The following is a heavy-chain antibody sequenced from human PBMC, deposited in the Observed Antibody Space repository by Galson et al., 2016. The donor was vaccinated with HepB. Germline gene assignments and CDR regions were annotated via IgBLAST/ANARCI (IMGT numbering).Heavy chain of an antibody. D-gene: IGHD2-8*01. CDR2: TFPGDSYT. CDR3: ARRSVSYWYFDL. CDR1: GXSFSSYW. Sequence: SGAEVKQPGXSLKISCKGSGXSFSSYWIGWVRQMPGKGLEWMGITFPGDSYTRYSPSFQGQVTVSADKSINTAYLQWSSLKASDAAMYYCARRSVSYWYFDLWGRGTLVTVSS. V-gene: IGHV5-51*01. J-gene: IGHJ2*01.